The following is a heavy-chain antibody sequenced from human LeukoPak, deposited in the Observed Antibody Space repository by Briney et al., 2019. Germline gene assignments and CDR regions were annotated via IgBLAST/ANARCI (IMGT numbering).Heavy chain of an antibody. J-gene: IGHJ6*02. CDR1: GFCITTYS. V-gene: IGHV3-21*06. CDR2: ISSSGKYF. CDR3: ARDQYGSSVGGMDV. D-gene: IGHD6-6*01. Sequence: GGSLRLSCSAAGFCITTYSRNWVRQAPGKGLEWVSSISSSGKYFYYGYSVKGPFTLCRDDDENELYLEMNSLRSEDTALFYCARDQYGSSVGGMDVWGQGTTVSVSS.